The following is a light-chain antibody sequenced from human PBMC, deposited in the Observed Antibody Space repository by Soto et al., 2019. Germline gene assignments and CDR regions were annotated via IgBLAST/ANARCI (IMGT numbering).Light chain of an antibody. V-gene: IGKV3-15*01. CDR1: QSVNTN. CDR3: QQYNNWPPYT. Sequence: EIALTQSPATLSVSPGERATLSCRASQSVNTNLAWYQQKPGQPPRLLIYTASTRATGVPARFSGSGSGTEFTLTISSLQSEDFAVYYCQQYNNWPPYTFGQGTKLEIK. J-gene: IGKJ2*01. CDR2: TAS.